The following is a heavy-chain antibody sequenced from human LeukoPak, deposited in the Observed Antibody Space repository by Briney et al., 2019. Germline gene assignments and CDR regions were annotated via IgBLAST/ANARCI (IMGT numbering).Heavy chain of an antibody. CDR1: GGTCSSYA. CDR2: IIPIFGTA. V-gene: IGHV1-69*05. CDR3: ARDSGSYYSAYGWFDP. Sequence: ASVTVSCKASGGTCSSYAISCVRQAPVQGLEWMGGIIPIFGTANYAQKFQGRVTITTDESTSTAYMELSSLRSEDTAVYYCARDSGSYYSAYGWFDPWGQGTLVTVSS. D-gene: IGHD1-26*01. J-gene: IGHJ5*02.